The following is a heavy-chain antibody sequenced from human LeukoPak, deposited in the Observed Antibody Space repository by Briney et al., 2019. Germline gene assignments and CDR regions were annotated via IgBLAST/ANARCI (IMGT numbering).Heavy chain of an antibody. V-gene: IGHV4-34*01. CDR3: ARRPQPFPCSKAFYGMDV. J-gene: IGHJ6*02. Sequence: SETLSLTCAVYGGSFSGYYWSWIRQPPEKGLEWIGEINHSGSTNYNPSLKSRVTISVDTSKNQFSLKLSSVTAADTAVYYCARRPQPFPCSKAFYGMDVWGQGTTVTVSS. CDR2: INHSGST. CDR1: GGSFSGYY. D-gene: IGHD4-4*01.